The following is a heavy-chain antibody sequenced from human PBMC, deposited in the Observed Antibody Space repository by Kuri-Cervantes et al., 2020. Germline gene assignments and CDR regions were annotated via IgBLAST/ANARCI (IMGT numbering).Heavy chain of an antibody. CDR1: GGTFSSYA. D-gene: IGHD1-1*01. CDR3: ARDRTLNWNDGFDY. Sequence: SVKVSCKASGGTFSSYAISWVRQAPGQGLEWMGGIIPIFGTASYAQKFQGRVTMTRDTSTSTVYMELSSLRSEDTAVYYCARDRTLNWNDGFDYWGQGTLVTVSS. J-gene: IGHJ4*02. CDR2: IIPIFGTA. V-gene: IGHV1-69*05.